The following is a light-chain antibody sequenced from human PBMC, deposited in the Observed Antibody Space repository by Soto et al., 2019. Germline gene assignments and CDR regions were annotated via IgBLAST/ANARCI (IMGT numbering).Light chain of an antibody. J-gene: IGKJ3*01. CDR1: QSVSSN. CDR3: QQYNNWPFT. Sequence: EIVMTQSPATLSVSPGERATLSCRASQSVSSNLAWYQQKPGQAPRLLIYGESNRATGIPARFSGSGSGTEFTLTISSLQSEDFAVYYCQQYNNWPFTFGPGTKVDIK. V-gene: IGKV3-15*01. CDR2: GES.